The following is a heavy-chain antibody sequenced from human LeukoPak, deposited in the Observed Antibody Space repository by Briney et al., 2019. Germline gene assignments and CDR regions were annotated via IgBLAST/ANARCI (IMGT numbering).Heavy chain of an antibody. CDR1: GFTFSGSA. J-gene: IGHJ3*02. Sequence: GGSLRLSCAASGFTFSGSAMHWVRQASGKGLEWVGRIRSKANSYATAYAASVKGRFTISRDDSKNTAYLQMNSLKTEDTAVYYCTTSSYSGYDAFDIWGQGTMVTASS. CDR3: TTSSYSGYDAFDI. CDR2: IRSKANSYAT. V-gene: IGHV3-73*01. D-gene: IGHD5-12*01.